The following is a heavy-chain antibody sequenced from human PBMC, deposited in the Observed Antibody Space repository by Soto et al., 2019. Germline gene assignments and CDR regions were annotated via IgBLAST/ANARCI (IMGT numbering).Heavy chain of an antibody. J-gene: IGHJ5*02. Sequence: SCQASGYNFATYWIAWVRQMPGKGLEYMGIIYPGDSDARYSPSFQGQVTFSADKSISTAYLQWSSLTASDTAIYYCARHGFYGDYASNYFDPWGQGTLVTVSS. CDR2: IYPGDSDA. CDR1: GYNFATYW. V-gene: IGHV5-51*01. D-gene: IGHD4-17*01. CDR3: ARHGFYGDYASNYFDP.